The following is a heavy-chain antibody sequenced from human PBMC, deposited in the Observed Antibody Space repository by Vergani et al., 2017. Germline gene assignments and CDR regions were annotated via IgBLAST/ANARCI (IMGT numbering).Heavy chain of an antibody. CDR1: GRSIRNYY. V-gene: IGHV4-4*07. D-gene: IGHD3-10*01. Sequence: QVQLQESVPGLVKPSETLSLTCTVSGRSIRNYYWSWIRQPAGKGLEWIGRIYTSGSTNYNPSLKSRVTMSVDTSKNQFSLKLTSVTAADTAVYYCARDRIALGEDAFDIWGQGTMVTVSS. CDR3: ARDRIALGEDAFDI. J-gene: IGHJ3*02. CDR2: IYTSGST.